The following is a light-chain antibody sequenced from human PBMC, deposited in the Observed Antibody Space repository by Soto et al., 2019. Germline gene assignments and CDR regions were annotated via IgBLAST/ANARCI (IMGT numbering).Light chain of an antibody. J-gene: IGLJ1*01. Sequence: QSALAQPASVSGSPGQSIAISCTGTSSVVGGYNYVSWYQQHPGKAPKLMIHEVSNRPSGVSDRFSGSKSGNTASLTISGLQADDEADYYCSSHTSYSTRVFGTGTKVTVL. CDR2: EVS. V-gene: IGLV2-14*01. CDR3: SSHTSYSTRV. CDR1: SSVVGGYNY.